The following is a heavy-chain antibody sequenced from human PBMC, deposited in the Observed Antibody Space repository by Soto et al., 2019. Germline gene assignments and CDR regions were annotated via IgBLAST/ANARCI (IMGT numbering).Heavy chain of an antibody. CDR1: GDSISSATHY. CDR3: VGRLTYIYNYFDS. CDR2: VSSSGNS. V-gene: IGHV4-31*03. Sequence: SETLSLTCTVSGDSISSATHYWNWIRQHPGKGLEWIGYVSSSGNSYYSPSLKSRVFMSVDTSKNLFSLKLSSVTAADTAIYYCVGRLTYIYNYFDSWGQGTQVTVSS. D-gene: IGHD6-25*01. J-gene: IGHJ4*02.